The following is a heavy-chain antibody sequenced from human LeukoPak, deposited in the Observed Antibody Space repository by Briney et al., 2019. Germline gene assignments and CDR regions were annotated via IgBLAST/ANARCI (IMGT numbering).Heavy chain of an antibody. V-gene: IGHV3-23*01. CDR3: GKEGGA. J-gene: IGHJ5*02. CDR2: IGGRGGST. Sequence: GGSLRLSCAASGFRFSDFTMTWARQAPGKGPEWVSAIGGRGGSTYHADSVGGRFTISRDNSKDMVYLQMNSLKVEDTATYYCGKEGGAWGQGTKVTVSS. CDR1: GFRFSDFT. D-gene: IGHD3-16*01.